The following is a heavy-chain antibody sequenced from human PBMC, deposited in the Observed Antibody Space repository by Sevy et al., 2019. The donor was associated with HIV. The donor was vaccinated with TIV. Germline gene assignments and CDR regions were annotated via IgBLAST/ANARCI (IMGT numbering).Heavy chain of an antibody. CDR2: IYASGST. D-gene: IGHD3-22*01. CDR3: ARGLWYYDSSGFQYYFDY. V-gene: IGHV4-4*07. Sequence: SETLSLTCTVSHGSISNYYWSWIRQPAGKGLEWIGRIYASGSTNYNPSLKSRVTMSVDTSKNQFSLKLSSVTTADTAVYYCARGLWYYDSSGFQYYFDYWGQGTLVTVSS. J-gene: IGHJ4*02. CDR1: HGSISNYY.